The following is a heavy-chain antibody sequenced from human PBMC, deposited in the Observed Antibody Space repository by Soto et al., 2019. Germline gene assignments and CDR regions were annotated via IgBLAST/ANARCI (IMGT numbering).Heavy chain of an antibody. CDR2: IVVGSGNT. V-gene: IGHV1-58*01. CDR1: GFTFTSSA. CDR3: AADFLNEGVIHFDY. D-gene: IGHD3-10*01. Sequence: QMQLVQSGPEVKKPGTSVKVSCKASGFTFTSSAVQWVRQARGQRLEWIGWIVVGSGNTNYAQKFQERDTITRYMYTSTAYMELNSMRSEDTAVYYCAADFLNEGVIHFDYWGQGTLVTVSS. J-gene: IGHJ4*02.